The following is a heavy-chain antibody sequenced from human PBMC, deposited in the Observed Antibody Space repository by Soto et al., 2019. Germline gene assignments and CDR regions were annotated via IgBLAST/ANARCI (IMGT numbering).Heavy chain of an antibody. D-gene: IGHD3-10*01. J-gene: IGHJ4*02. CDR2: IIPIFGTA. Sequence: ASVKVSCKASGGTFSSYAISWVRQAPGQGLEWMGGIIPIFGTANYAQKFQGRVTITADESTSTAYMELSSLRSEDTAVYYCARDSNLMVRGVIKFDYWGQGTLVTVPS. CDR1: GGTFSSYA. V-gene: IGHV1-69*13. CDR3: ARDSNLMVRGVIKFDY.